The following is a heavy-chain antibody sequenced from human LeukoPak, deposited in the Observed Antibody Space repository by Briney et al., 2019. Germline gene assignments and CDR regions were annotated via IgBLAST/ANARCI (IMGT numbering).Heavy chain of an antibody. CDR2: INPNSGGT. V-gene: IGHV1-2*04. D-gene: IGHD2-15*01. J-gene: IGHJ4*02. CDR1: GGTFSSYA. CDR3: ARGDIVVVAATVNLLDY. Sequence: ASVKVSCKASGGTFSSYAISWVRQAPGQGLEWMGWINPNSGGTNYAQKFQGWVTMTRDTSISTAYMELSRLRSDDTAVYYCARGDIVVVAATVNLLDYWGQGTLVTVSS.